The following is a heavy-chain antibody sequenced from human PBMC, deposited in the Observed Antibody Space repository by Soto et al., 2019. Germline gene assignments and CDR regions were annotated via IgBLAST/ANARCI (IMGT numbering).Heavy chain of an antibody. CDR1: GGSIISGY. J-gene: IGHJ4*02. D-gene: IGHD2-15*01. V-gene: IGHV4-59*01. CDR3: AGLRGYAGSPIDY. Sequence: SETLSLTCTVSGGSIISGYWSWIRQPPGKGLEWIGYISYNGNTNYNPSLKSRVTMSVDTPKNQFSLRLSSVTTADTAVYYCAGLRGYAGSPIDYWGQGTLVTVSS. CDR2: ISYNGNT.